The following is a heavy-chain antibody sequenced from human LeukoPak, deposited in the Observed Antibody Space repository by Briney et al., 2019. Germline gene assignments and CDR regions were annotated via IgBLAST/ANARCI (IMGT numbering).Heavy chain of an antibody. D-gene: IGHD3-22*01. CDR1: GFTFSSYW. J-gene: IGHJ4*02. V-gene: IGHV3-7*01. CDR3: ARIGLFSNGRFYFDY. CDR2: IKHDGSEK. Sequence: GGSLRLSCAASGFTFSSYWMSWFRQAPGEGLEWVANIKHDGSEKNYVDSVKGRFAISRDNAKNSLYLQMNSLRAEDTAVYSCARIGLFSNGRFYFDYWGQGVLVTVSS.